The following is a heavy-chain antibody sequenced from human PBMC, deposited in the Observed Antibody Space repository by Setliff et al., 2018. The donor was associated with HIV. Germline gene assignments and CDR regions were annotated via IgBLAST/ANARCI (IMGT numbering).Heavy chain of an antibody. V-gene: IGHV4-59*12. CDR2: IYYSGST. CDR1: DGSFSSDY. Sequence: PSETLSLTCTVSDGSFSSDYWTWLRQTPGKGLEWIGYIYYSGSTKYNHSLTSRVTISVDTSKNQFSLKLSSVTAADTAVYYCARGGYSYGLYWGQGTLVTVSS. D-gene: IGHD5-18*01. J-gene: IGHJ4*02. CDR3: ARGGYSYGLY.